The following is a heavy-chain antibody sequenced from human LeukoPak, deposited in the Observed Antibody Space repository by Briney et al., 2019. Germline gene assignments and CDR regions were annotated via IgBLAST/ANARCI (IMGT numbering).Heavy chain of an antibody. J-gene: IGHJ4*02. D-gene: IGHD4-17*01. V-gene: IGHV4-59*01. CDR2: IYYSGST. CDR1: GGSIGSYY. Sequence: SETLSLTCTVSGGSIGSYYWSWIRQPPGKGLEWIGYIYYSGSTNFNPSLKSRVTISVDTSKNQFSLKLSSVTAADTAVYYCARGYGETSTRWGQGTLVTVSS. CDR3: ARGYGETSTR.